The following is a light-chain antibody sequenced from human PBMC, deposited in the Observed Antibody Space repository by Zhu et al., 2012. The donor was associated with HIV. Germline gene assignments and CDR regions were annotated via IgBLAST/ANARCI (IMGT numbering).Light chain of an antibody. Sequence: IVLTQSPATLSLSPGERATLSCRASQSVNSNNLAWYQQKPGQAPRLLIYGASNRATGIPDRFSGSGSGTDFTLSISRLEPEDFAVYYCQLYDTSQFTFGPGTKVDIK. CDR1: QSVNSNN. CDR2: GAS. CDR3: QLYDTSQFT. J-gene: IGKJ3*01. V-gene: IGKV3-20*01.